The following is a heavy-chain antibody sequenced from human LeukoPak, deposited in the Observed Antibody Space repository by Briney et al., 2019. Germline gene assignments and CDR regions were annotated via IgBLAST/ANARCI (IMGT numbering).Heavy chain of an antibody. CDR1: GGTFSSYA. CDR2: IIPILGIA. Sequence: SVKVSCKASGGTFSSYAITWVRQAPGQGLEWMGRIIPILGIANYAQKFQGRVTITADKSTSTAYMELSSLRSEDTAVYYCLRFGEFLHWGQGTLVTVSS. J-gene: IGHJ4*02. CDR3: LRFGEFLH. V-gene: IGHV1-69*04. D-gene: IGHD3-10*01.